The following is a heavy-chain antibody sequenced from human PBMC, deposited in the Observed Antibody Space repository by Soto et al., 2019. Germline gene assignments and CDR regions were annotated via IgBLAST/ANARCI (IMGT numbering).Heavy chain of an antibody. CDR1: GFTFSSYA. CDR3: AEVLGDSSSWYYLSPDDDAFDI. J-gene: IGHJ3*02. D-gene: IGHD6-13*01. Sequence: GGSLRLSCAASGFTFSSYAMSWVRQAPGKGLEWVSAISGSGGSTYYADSVKGRFTISRDNSKNTLYLQMNSLRAEDTAVYYCAEVLGDSSSWYYLSPDDDAFDIWGQGTMVTVSS. CDR2: ISGSGGST. V-gene: IGHV3-23*01.